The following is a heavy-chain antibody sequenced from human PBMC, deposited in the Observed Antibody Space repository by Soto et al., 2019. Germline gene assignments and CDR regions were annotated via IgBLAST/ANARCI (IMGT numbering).Heavy chain of an antibody. J-gene: IGHJ4*02. Sequence: LSLTCTVSGGSISSGDYYWSWIRQPPGKGLEWIGYIYYSGSTYCNPSLKSRVTISVDTSKNQFSLKLSSVTAADTAVYYCATERRATYYDILTGYGTFDYWGQGTLVTVSS. D-gene: IGHD3-9*01. CDR2: IYYSGST. CDR1: GGSISSGDYY. V-gene: IGHV4-30-4*01. CDR3: ATERRATYYDILTGYGTFDY.